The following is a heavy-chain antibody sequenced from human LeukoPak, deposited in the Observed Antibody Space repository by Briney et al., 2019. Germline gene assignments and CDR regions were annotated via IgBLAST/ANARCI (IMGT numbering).Heavy chain of an antibody. CDR1: GGSFSGYY. CDR3: ARGWRYYGSGSYPFDP. V-gene: IGHV4-34*01. Sequence: SETLSLTCAVYGGSFSGYYWSWIRQPPGKGLEWIGEINHSGSTNYNPSLKSRVTISVDTSKNQFSLKLSSVTAADTAVYYCARGWRYYGSGSYPFDPWGQGTLVTVSS. J-gene: IGHJ5*02. D-gene: IGHD3-10*01. CDR2: INHSGST.